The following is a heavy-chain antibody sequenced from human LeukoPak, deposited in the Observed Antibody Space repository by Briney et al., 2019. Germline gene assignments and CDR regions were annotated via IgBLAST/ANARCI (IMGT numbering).Heavy chain of an antibody. CDR2: IYYSGST. V-gene: IGHV4-59*01. J-gene: IGHJ4*02. D-gene: IGHD1-14*01. CDR3: ARRLPDLTAHYYSDF. Sequence: SETLSLTCTVSGGSIIIYYWSWIRQPPGKGLECIGYIYYSGSTSYNPSLKSRVTISVDTPKNQFSLKLSSVTAADTAVYYCARRLPDLTAHYYSDFWGQGTLVTVSS. CDR1: GGSIIIYY.